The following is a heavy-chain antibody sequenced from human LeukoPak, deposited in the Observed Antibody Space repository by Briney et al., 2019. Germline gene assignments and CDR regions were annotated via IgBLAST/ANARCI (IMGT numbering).Heavy chain of an antibody. CDR2: IIPILGIA. V-gene: IGHV1-69*04. J-gene: IGHJ6*02. D-gene: IGHD3-10*01. CDR3: ASEKGGFGELSYGMDV. CDR1: GGTFSSYA. Sequence: ASVKVSCKASGGTFSSYAISWVRQAPGQGLEWMGRIIPILGIANYAQKFQGRVTITADKSTSTAYMELSSLRSEDTAVYYCASEKGGFGELSYGMDVWGQGTMVTVSS.